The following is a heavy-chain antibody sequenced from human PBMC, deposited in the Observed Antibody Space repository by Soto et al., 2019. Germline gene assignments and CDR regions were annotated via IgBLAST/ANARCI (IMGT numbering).Heavy chain of an antibody. V-gene: IGHV1-69*13. D-gene: IGHD3-22*01. CDR1: GGTFSTYT. J-gene: IGHJ5*02. CDR3: ARSQDSSGYWNNCFDP. Sequence: SVKVSGKASGGTFSTYTMTWVRQAPGQGLEWMGGIIPLFGTANYAQKFQGRVTITADESTSTVYMELSSLRSEDTAVYYCARSQDSSGYWNNCFDPWGQGTLVTVSS. CDR2: IIPLFGTA.